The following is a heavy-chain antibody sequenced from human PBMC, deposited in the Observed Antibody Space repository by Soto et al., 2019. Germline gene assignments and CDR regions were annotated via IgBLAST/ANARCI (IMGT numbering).Heavy chain of an antibody. CDR1: GYTFTNYW. V-gene: IGHV5-51*01. Sequence: GEYLKISCRASGYTFTNYWIGWVRQMPGKGLEWMGTIYPGDSETRYSPSFEGQVTISVDKSITTAYLHWSSLKASDTAIYYCARRGMADVWGQGTSVTVSS. CDR3: ARRGMADV. D-gene: IGHD3-16*01. J-gene: IGHJ6*02. CDR2: IYPGDSET.